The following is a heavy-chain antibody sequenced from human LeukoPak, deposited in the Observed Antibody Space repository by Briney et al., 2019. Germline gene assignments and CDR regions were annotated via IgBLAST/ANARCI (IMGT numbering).Heavy chain of an antibody. Sequence: PGGSLRLSCAASGFTVSSNSMSWVRQAPGKGLGWVSVIYSGGTTYYADSVKGRFTISKDNSKNTLYLQMNSLRAEDTAVYYCARDLYVDIVAPSGMDVWGQGTTVTVSS. CDR3: ARDLYVDIVAPSGMDV. CDR2: IYSGGTT. D-gene: IGHD5-12*01. CDR1: GFTVSSNS. J-gene: IGHJ6*02. V-gene: IGHV3-66*01.